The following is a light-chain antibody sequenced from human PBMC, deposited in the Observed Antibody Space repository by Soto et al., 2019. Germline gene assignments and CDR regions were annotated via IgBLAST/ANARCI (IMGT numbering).Light chain of an antibody. CDR1: ESVRSD. Sequence: ERVMTQSPVTLSVTPGTSATLSCRASESVRSDLAWYQQKPGQAPRLLIYGGSLGAADVPDRFSGSGSGTEFTLTISNLQSEDSAVYYCQQYNDWPTITFGQGTRLETK. V-gene: IGKV3-15*01. CDR3: QQYNDWPTIT. J-gene: IGKJ5*01. CDR2: GGS.